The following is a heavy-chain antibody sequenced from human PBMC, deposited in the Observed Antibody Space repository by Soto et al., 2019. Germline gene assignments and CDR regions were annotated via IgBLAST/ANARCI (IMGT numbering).Heavy chain of an antibody. CDR1: GFTFSSYS. D-gene: IGHD4-17*01. CDR3: ARESGGYGDYGEDFDY. CDR2: ISSSSSYI. J-gene: IGHJ4*02. Sequence: GGSLRLSCAASGFTFSSYSMNWVRQAPGKGLEWVSSISSSSSYIYYADSVKGRFTISRDNAKNSLYLQMNSLRAEDTAVYYCARESGGYGDYGEDFDYWGQGTLVTVSS. V-gene: IGHV3-21*01.